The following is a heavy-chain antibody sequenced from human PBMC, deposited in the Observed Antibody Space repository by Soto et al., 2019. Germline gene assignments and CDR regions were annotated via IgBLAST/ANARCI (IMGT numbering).Heavy chain of an antibody. J-gene: IGHJ4*02. CDR1: GYSFTSYW. CDR3: ARLQAAAGDNDLTFDY. CDR2: IDPSDSYT. Sequence: LGESLKISCKGSGYSFTSYWISWVRQMPGKGLEWMGRIDPSDSYTNYSPSFQGHVTISADKSISTAYLQWSSLKASDTAMCYCARLQAAAGDNDLTFDYWGQGTLVTVSS. D-gene: IGHD6-13*01. V-gene: IGHV5-10-1*01.